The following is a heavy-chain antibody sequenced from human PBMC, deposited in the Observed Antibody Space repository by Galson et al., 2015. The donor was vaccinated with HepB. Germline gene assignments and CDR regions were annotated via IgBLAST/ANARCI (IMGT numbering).Heavy chain of an antibody. CDR1: GGTFSSYA. CDR2: IIPIFGTA. V-gene: IGHV1-69*06. Sequence: SVKVSCKASGGTFSSYAISWVRQAPGQGLEWMGGIIPIFGTANYAQKFQGRVTITADKSTSTAYMELSSLRSEDTAVYYCARKLIATGDYRGGFFDYWGQGTLVTVSS. CDR3: ARKLIATGDYRGGFFDY. D-gene: IGHD4-17*01. J-gene: IGHJ4*02.